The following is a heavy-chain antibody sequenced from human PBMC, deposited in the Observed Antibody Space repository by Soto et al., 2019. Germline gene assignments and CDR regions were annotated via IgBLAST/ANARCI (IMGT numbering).Heavy chain of an antibody. Sequence: QVQLVESGGGVVEPGRSLRLSCAASGFTFTRYGMHWVRQAPGKGLEWVAVISHDTGNKFYGDSVKGRFTISRDDSSNLLYLQMSSLRPDDTAIYYCAKYFGFYALLLFLAVQWRQGTLVTVSS. CDR2: ISHDTGNK. J-gene: IGHJ4*02. D-gene: IGHD2-2*01. V-gene: IGHV3-30*18. CDR1: GFTFTRYG. CDR3: AKYFGFYALLLFLAVQ.